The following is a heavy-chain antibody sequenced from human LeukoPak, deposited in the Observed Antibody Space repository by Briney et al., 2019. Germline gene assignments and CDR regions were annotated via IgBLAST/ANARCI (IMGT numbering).Heavy chain of an antibody. J-gene: IGHJ4*02. CDR3: EREEWYSFDY. Sequence: GGSLRLSCVAPGVTLNTDTIHWGRQAPGKGLEWVAVISYDGSNTYYEDSVKGRFTISRDNSKNTLYLQMNSLRAEDMAVYYCEREEWYSFDYWGQGTLVTVSS. V-gene: IGHV3-30-3*01. D-gene: IGHD3-3*01. CDR1: GVTLNTDT. CDR2: ISYDGSNT.